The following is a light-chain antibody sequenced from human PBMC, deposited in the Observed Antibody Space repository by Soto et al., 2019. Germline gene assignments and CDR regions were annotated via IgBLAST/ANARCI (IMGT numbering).Light chain of an antibody. CDR3: SSHTTSSTGV. CDR1: SSDVGSYNY. V-gene: IGLV2-14*01. J-gene: IGLJ3*02. Sequence: QSALTQPASVSGSPGQSITISCTGTSSDVGSYNYVSWYQQHPVEAPKLLIYEVNKRPSGVSHRLSGSKSGNTASLTISGLQAEDEADYYCSSHTTSSTGVFGGGTKLTVL. CDR2: EVN.